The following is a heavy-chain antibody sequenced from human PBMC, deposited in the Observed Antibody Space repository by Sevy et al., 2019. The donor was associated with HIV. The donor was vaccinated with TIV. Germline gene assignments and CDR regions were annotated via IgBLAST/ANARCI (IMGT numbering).Heavy chain of an antibody. V-gene: IGHV4-59*01. CDR1: GDSISSYY. CDR3: ARASGQSTSSRYFDF. D-gene: IGHD6-6*01. J-gene: IGHJ4*02. CDR2: IHYSGST. Sequence: SETLSLTCTVSGDSISSYYWSWMRQPPGKGLEWIGNIHYSGSTNYNPSLKSRVTISVDTSKIQFSLNLNSVTAADTAVYFCARASGQSTSSRYFDFWGQGTLVTVSS.